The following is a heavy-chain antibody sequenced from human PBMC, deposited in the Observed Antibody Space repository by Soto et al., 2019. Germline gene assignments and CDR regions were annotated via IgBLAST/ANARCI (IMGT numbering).Heavy chain of an antibody. J-gene: IGHJ4*02. CDR2: IYYSGST. Sequence: SETLSLTCTASGGSISSYYWSWIRQPPGKGLEWIGYIYYSGSTNYNPSLKSRVTISVDTSKNQFSLKLSSVTAADTAVYYCAGGNWNDREYWGQGTLVTVSS. CDR1: GGSISSYY. V-gene: IGHV4-59*01. CDR3: AGGNWNDREY. D-gene: IGHD1-1*01.